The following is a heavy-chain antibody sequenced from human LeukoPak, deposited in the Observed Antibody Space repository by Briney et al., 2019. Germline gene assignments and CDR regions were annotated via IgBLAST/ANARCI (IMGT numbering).Heavy chain of an antibody. D-gene: IGHD3-10*01. CDR1: GRSISSYY. CDR2: IYYSGST. V-gene: IGHV4-59*01. J-gene: IGHJ4*02. CDR3: ARERFGEFDY. Sequence: PSETLSLTCTVSGRSISSYYWSWLRQPPGKGLEWIGYIYYSGSTNYNPSLKSRVTISVDTSKNQFSLKLSSVTAADTAVYYCARERFGEFDYWGQGTLVTVSS.